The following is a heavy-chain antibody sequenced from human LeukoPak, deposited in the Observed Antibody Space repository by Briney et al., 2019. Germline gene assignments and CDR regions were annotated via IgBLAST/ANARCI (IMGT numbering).Heavy chain of an antibody. J-gene: IGHJ6*02. CDR2: ISYDGSNK. D-gene: IGHD3-10*01. CDR3: AKDPRGGYYYYGMDV. Sequence: PGGSLRLSCAASGFTFSSYGMHWARQAPGKGLEWVAVISYDGSNKYYADSVKGRFTISRDNSKNTLYLQMNSLRAEDTAVYYCAKDPRGGYYYYGMDVWGQGTTVTVSS. CDR1: GFTFSSYG. V-gene: IGHV3-30*18.